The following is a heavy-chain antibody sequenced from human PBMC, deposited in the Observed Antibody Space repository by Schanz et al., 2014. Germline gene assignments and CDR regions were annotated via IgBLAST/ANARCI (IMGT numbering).Heavy chain of an antibody. J-gene: IGHJ1*01. D-gene: IGHD2-2*01. CDR2: MSWNAGSL. Sequence: LAESGGGVVQPGRSLRLSCAASGFRFDDYAMHWVRQAPGKGLEWVSGMSWNAGSLGYGDSVKGRFTISRDNAKNSLYLQMNSLRAEDTALYYCARDTAQSCIGPSCFEYFQHWGQGALVTVSS. V-gene: IGHV3-9*01. CDR1: GFRFDDYA. CDR3: ARDTAQSCIGPSCFEYFQH.